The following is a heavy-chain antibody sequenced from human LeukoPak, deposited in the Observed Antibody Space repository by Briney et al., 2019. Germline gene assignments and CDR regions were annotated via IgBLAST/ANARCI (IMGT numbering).Heavy chain of an antibody. Sequence: TSETLSLTCAVYGGSFSGYYWSWIRQPPGKGLEWIGEINHSGSTNYNPSLKSRVTISVDTSKNQFSLKLSSVTAADTAVYYCARGPTRGAYSSSWYGYYYGMDVWGQGTTVTVSS. J-gene: IGHJ6*02. CDR1: GGSFSGYY. CDR3: ARGPTRGAYSSSWYGYYYGMDV. V-gene: IGHV4-34*01. D-gene: IGHD6-13*01. CDR2: INHSGST.